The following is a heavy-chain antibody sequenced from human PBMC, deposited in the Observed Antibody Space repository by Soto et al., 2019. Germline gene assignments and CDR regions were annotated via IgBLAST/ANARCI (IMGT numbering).Heavy chain of an antibody. CDR3: ARDRYYGSGTYYNFYSGMDV. Sequence: SETLSLTCTVSGGSINSGDYYWTWVRQPPGKGLEWIGDIFHSGSTYYTPSLQSRVTISLDTSKNHFSLKLSSVTPADTAVYYCARDRYYGSGTYYNFYSGMDVWGQGTTVTVSS. D-gene: IGHD3-10*01. CDR1: GGSINSGDYY. J-gene: IGHJ6*02. V-gene: IGHV4-30-4*01. CDR2: IFHSGST.